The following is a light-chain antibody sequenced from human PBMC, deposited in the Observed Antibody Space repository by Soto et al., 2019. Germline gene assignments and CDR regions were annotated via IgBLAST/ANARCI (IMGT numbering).Light chain of an antibody. CDR1: QSLLYSDGNNY. CDR3: MQALETPLT. V-gene: IGKV2-28*01. J-gene: IGKJ4*01. Sequence: EIVMTQSPLSLPVTPGEPASISCKSSQSLLYSDGNNYLDWYLQKPGQSPQLLIHLGSNRASGVPDRVSGSGSGTDITLRISRVEAEDVGVYCCMQALETPLTFGGGTKVEIK. CDR2: LGS.